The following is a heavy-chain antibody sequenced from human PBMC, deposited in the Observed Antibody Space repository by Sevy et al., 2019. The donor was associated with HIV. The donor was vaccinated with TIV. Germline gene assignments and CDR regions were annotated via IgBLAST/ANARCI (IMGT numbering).Heavy chain of an antibody. Sequence: GGSLRLSCAASGFTFSNYWMHWVRQAPGKGLVWVSRINTDGSTTSHADSVKGRFTISRANAKNTLYLQMNSLRAEDTAVYYCARDKTTVSSLDVWGKGTTVTVSS. J-gene: IGHJ6*04. CDR2: INTDGSTT. CDR1: GFTFSNYW. D-gene: IGHD4-4*01. CDR3: ARDKTTVSSLDV. V-gene: IGHV3-74*01.